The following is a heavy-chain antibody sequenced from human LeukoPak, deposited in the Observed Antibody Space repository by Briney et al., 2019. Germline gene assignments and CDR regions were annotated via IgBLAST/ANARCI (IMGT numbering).Heavy chain of an antibody. V-gene: IGHV4-61*02. CDR1: GGSISSGSYY. CDR2: IYTSGST. Sequence: SETLSLTCTVSGGSISSGSYYWSWIRQPAGKGLEWIGRIYTSGSTNYNPSLKSRVTISVDTSKNQFSLKLSSVTAADTAVYYCAREVRATDYWGQGTLVTASS. J-gene: IGHJ4*02. D-gene: IGHD3-10*01. CDR3: AREVRATDY.